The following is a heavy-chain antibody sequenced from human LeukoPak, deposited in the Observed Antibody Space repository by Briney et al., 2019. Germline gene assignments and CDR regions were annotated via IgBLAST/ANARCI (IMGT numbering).Heavy chain of an antibody. CDR2: INHSGST. CDR1: GGSFSGYY. CDR3: ARFQYYYDSSGETIYNWFDP. D-gene: IGHD3-22*01. Sequence: PSETLSLTCAVYGGSFSGYYWSWIRQPPGKGLEWIGEINHSGSTNYNPSLKGRVTISVDTSKNQFSLKLSSVTAADTAVYYCARFQYYYDSSGETIYNWFDPWGQGTLVTVSS. J-gene: IGHJ5*02. V-gene: IGHV4-34*01.